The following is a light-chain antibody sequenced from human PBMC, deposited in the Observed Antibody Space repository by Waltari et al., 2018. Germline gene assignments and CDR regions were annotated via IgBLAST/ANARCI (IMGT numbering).Light chain of an antibody. Sequence: QLVLTQSRSASASPGASVKLTCTLSGGHSGYAIAWHQQHPEKGPRFLMKVTSDGRQNKGDGIPDRVSGSSSGAERYLTISSLQSEDEADYYCQTWASGLYVFGTGTKVTVV. V-gene: IGLV4-69*01. CDR3: QTWASGLYV. J-gene: IGLJ1*01. CDR2: VTSDGRQ. CDR1: GGHSGYA.